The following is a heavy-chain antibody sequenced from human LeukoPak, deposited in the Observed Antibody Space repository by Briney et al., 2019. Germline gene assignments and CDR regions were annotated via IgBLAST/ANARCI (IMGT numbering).Heavy chain of an antibody. CDR3: AKGANQGGGLGYCSSTSCPPDY. Sequence: GGSLRLSCAASGFTFSSYAMSWGRQAPGKGLEWVSAISGSGGSTYYADSVKGRFTISRDNSKNTLYLQMNSLRAEDTAVYYCAKGANQGGGLGYCSSTSCPPDYWGQGTLVTVSS. D-gene: IGHD2-2*01. CDR1: GFTFSSYA. CDR2: ISGSGGST. J-gene: IGHJ4*02. V-gene: IGHV3-23*01.